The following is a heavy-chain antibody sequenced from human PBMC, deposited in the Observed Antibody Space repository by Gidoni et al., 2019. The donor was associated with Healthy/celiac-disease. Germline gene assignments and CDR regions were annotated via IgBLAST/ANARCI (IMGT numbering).Heavy chain of an antibody. CDR3: ASDYGSGSYFHYYYGMDV. CDR1: GVSLSSGSYF. D-gene: IGHD3-10*01. CDR2: IYTRGST. Sequence: QVQLQESGPGLVMPSQTLSLTCTVAGVSLSSGSYFWSWIRQPAGKGLEWIGRIYTRGSTNYNPSLKSRVTMSVDTSKNQFSLKLSSVTAADTAVYYCASDYGSGSYFHYYYGMDVWGQGTTVTVSS. V-gene: IGHV4-61*02. J-gene: IGHJ6*02.